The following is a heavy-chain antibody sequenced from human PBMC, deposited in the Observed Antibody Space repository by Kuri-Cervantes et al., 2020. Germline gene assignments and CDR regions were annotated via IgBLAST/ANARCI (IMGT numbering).Heavy chain of an antibody. CDR3: ARDLYPSIPVAGL. D-gene: IGHD6-19*01. V-gene: IGHV1-2*02. CDR1: GYTFTGYY. J-gene: IGHJ4*02. CDR2: INPNSGGT. Sequence: ASVKVSCKDSGYTFTGYYMHWLRLAPGQGLEWMGWINPNSGGTNYAQKFQGRVTMTRDTSISTAYMELSRLRSDDTAVYFCARDLYPSIPVAGLWGQGTLVTVSS.